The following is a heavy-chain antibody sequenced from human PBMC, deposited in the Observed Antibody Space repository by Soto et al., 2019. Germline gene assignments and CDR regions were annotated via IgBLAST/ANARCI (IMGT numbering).Heavy chain of an antibody. V-gene: IGHV1-46*01. Sequence: ASVKVSCKAAGYTFTRYYMHCVLRSGLQGLEWMGIINPSGGSTSYAQKFQGRVTMTRDTSTSTVYMELSSLRSEDTAVYYCARSPPSLAVAGMSDWFDPWGQGTLVTVSS. D-gene: IGHD6-19*01. CDR2: INPSGGST. CDR1: GYTFTRYY. J-gene: IGHJ5*02. CDR3: ARSPPSLAVAGMSDWFDP.